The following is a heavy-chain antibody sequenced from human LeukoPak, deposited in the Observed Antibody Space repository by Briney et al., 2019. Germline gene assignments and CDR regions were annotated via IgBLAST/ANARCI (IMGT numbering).Heavy chain of an antibody. D-gene: IGHD4-17*01. V-gene: IGHV3-9*01. CDR2: INWNSNTI. CDR3: AKNGNYGDYFDY. J-gene: IGHJ4*02. CDR1: GFTFDDYF. Sequence: GRSLRLPCAASGFTFDDYFMHWVRQAPGKGLEWVSGINWNSNTIRYADSVKGRFTISRDNAKNSLYLQMNSLRAEDTALYYCAKNGNYGDYFDYWGQGTLVTVSS.